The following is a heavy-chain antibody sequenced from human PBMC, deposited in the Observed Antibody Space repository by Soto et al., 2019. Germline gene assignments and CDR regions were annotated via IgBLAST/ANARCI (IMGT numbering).Heavy chain of an antibody. CDR3: ARGARQNIVVVVAERHDAFDI. CDR1: GGTFSSYT. J-gene: IGHJ3*02. Sequence: ASVKVSCKASGGTFSSYTISWVRQAPGQGLEWMGRIIPILGIANYAQKFQGRVTITADKSTSTAYMELSSLRSEDTAVYYCARGARQNIVVVVAERHDAFDIWGQGTMVTVSS. V-gene: IGHV1-69*02. D-gene: IGHD2-15*01. CDR2: IIPILGIA.